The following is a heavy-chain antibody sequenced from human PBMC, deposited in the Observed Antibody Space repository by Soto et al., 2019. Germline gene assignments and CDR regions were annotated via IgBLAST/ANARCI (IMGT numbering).Heavy chain of an antibody. CDR2: ISGSSNTI. CDR3: ARGFDLQYGMDV. Sequence: GGSLRLSCAVSGFTLSTYSLKWVRQAPRKGLEWLSYISGSSNTIYYADSVKGRFTISRDNAKNSLYLQMNSLRDEDTAVYFCARGFDLQYGMDVWGQGTTVTVSS. J-gene: IGHJ6*02. V-gene: IGHV3-48*02. D-gene: IGHD3-10*01. CDR1: GFTLSTYS.